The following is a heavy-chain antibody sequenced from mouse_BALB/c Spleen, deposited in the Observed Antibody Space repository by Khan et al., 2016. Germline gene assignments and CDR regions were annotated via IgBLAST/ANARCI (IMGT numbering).Heavy chain of an antibody. Sequence: QVQLQQSGAELAKPGASVKMSCKASGYTFTSYWMHWVKQRPGQGLEWIGYINPSTGYTEYNQKFKDKATLTADKSSSTAYMQLSSLTSEDSAVYYCARSNYARDYWGQGTSVTVSS. CDR2: INPSTGYT. V-gene: IGHV1-7*01. CDR1: GYTFTSYW. J-gene: IGHJ4*01. CDR3: ARSNYARDY.